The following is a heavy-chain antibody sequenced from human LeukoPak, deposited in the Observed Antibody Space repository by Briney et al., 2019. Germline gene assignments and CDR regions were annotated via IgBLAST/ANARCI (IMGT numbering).Heavy chain of an antibody. CDR2: IYTSGST. D-gene: IGHD1-26*01. V-gene: IGHV4-4*09. CDR1: GGSISSYY. Sequence: KSSETLSLTCTVSGGSISSYYWSWIRQPPGKGLEWIGYIYTSGSTNYNPSLKSRVTISVDTSKNQFSLKLSSVTAADTAVYYCARHFGLVGATLVSYYYYMDVWGKGTTVTVSS. CDR3: ARHFGLVGATLVSYYYYMDV. J-gene: IGHJ6*03.